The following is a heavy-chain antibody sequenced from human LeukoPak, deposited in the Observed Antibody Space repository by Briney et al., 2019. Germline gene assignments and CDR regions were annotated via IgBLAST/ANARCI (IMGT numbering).Heavy chain of an antibody. CDR2: IYHTGNT. D-gene: IGHD3-16*01. CDR1: GGFINSYY. CDR3: ARVPWGATGFYFDN. V-gene: IGHV4-59*01. J-gene: IGHJ4*02. Sequence: SETLSLTCTVSGGFINSYYWNWIRHSPGKGLEWIGYIYHTGNTNYNPSLKSRVTISVDTSKNQFSLKVNAVTAADTAVYYCARVPWGATGFYFDNWGQGALVSVSS.